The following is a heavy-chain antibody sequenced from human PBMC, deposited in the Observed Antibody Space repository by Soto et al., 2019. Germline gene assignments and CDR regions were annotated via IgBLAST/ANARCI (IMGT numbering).Heavy chain of an antibody. D-gene: IGHD4-17*01. V-gene: IGHV1-8*01. CDR1: GYTFTSYD. Sequence: ASVKVSCKASGYTFTSYDINWVRQATGQGLEWMGWMNPNSGNTGYAQKFQGRVTMTRNTSISTAYMELSSLRSEDTAVYYCARGEDYGDWRASYYYGMDVWGQGTTVTVSS. J-gene: IGHJ6*02. CDR3: ARGEDYGDWRASYYYGMDV. CDR2: MNPNSGNT.